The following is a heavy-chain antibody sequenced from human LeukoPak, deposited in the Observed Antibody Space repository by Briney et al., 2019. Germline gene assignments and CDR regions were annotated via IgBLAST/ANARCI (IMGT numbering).Heavy chain of an antibody. V-gene: IGHV3-48*01. CDR3: ARRESTTMVRGGVDY. CDR2: ISSGSTTI. D-gene: IGHD3-10*01. J-gene: IGHJ4*02. CDR1: GFTFTKYS. Sequence: GGSLRLSCAASGFTFTKYSMHWVRQTPGKGLEWVSYISSGSTTIYYTDSVKGRFTISRDNAENSLYLQMNSLRAEDTAVYYCARRESTTMVRGGVDYWGQGTLVTVSS.